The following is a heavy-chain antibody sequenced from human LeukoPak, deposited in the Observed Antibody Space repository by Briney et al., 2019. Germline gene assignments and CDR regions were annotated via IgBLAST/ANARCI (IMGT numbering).Heavy chain of an antibody. CDR1: GFTFSSYG. CDR2: IRYDGSNK. Sequence: AGGSLRLSCAASGFTFSSYGMHWVRQAPGKGLEWVAFIRYDGSNKYYADSVKGRFTISRDNSKNTLYLQMNSLIAEDTAVYYCAKTGFQWGYYFYYMDVWGKGTTVTVSS. V-gene: IGHV3-30*02. J-gene: IGHJ6*03. D-gene: IGHD1-14*01. CDR3: AKTGFQWGYYFYYMDV.